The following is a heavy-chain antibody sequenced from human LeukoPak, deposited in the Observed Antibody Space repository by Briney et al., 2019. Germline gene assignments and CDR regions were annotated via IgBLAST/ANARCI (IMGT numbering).Heavy chain of an antibody. Sequence: SVKVSCKASGGTFSSYAISWVRQAPGQGLEWMGGIIPIFGTANYAQKLQGRVSMTTDTSTSTAYMELRNLRSDDTAVYYCARDRGSGWYIYWGQGTLVTVSS. V-gene: IGHV1-69*05. CDR3: ARDRGSGWYIY. D-gene: IGHD6-19*01. CDR2: IIPIFGTA. CDR1: GGTFSSYA. J-gene: IGHJ4*02.